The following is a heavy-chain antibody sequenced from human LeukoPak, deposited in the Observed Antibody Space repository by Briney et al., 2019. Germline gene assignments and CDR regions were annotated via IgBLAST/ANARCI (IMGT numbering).Heavy chain of an antibody. CDR1: GFTFSSYA. V-gene: IGHV3-23*01. CDR3: AKISRPRYYYGMDV. D-gene: IGHD1-1*01. Sequence: GGSLRLSCAASGFTFSSYAMSWVRQAPGKGLEWVSAISGSGGSTYYADSVKGRFTISRDNSKNTLYLRMNSLRAEDTAVYYCAKISRPRYYYGMDVWGQGTTVTVSS. CDR2: ISGSGGST. J-gene: IGHJ6*02.